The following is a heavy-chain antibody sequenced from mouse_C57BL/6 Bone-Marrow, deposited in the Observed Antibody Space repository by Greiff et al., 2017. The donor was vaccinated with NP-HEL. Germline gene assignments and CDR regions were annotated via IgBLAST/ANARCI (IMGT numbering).Heavy chain of an antibody. CDR2: ISDGGSYT. CDR1: GFTFSSYA. Sequence: EVQRVESGGGLVKPGGSLKLSCAASGFTFSSYAMSWVRQTPEKRLEWVATISDGGSYTYYPDNVKGRFTISRDNAKNNLYLQMSHLKSEDTAMYYCAREELRLRFAYWGQGTLVTVSA. D-gene: IGHD3-2*02. J-gene: IGHJ3*01. V-gene: IGHV5-4*01. CDR3: AREELRLRFAY.